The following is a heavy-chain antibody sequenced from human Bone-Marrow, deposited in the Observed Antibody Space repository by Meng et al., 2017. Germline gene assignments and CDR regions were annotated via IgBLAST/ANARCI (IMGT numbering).Heavy chain of an antibody. Sequence: SETLSLTCTVSGASISSFYWSWIRQPPGKGLEWIGCIYNSGSTNYNPSLKSRVTISVDTSKNQFSLRLSSVTAADTAVYYCARDFGFGGGYYGMDVWGQGTTVTVSS. CDR2: IYNSGST. V-gene: IGHV4-59*01. CDR1: GASISSFY. D-gene: IGHD3-10*01. J-gene: IGHJ6*02. CDR3: ARDFGFGGGYYGMDV.